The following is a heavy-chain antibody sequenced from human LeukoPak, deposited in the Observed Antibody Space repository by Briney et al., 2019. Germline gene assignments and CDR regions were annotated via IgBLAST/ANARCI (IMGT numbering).Heavy chain of an antibody. CDR3: ARDPGDYGGNRFDY. J-gene: IGHJ4*02. CDR1: GYTFTGHY. Sequence: GASVKVSCKASGYTFTGHYMHWVRQAPGQGLEWMGWINPNNGGTNYAQKFQGRVTMTRDTSISTAYMELSRLRSDDTAVYYCARDPGDYGGNRFDYWGQGTLVTISS. D-gene: IGHD4-23*01. CDR2: INPNNGGT. V-gene: IGHV1-2*02.